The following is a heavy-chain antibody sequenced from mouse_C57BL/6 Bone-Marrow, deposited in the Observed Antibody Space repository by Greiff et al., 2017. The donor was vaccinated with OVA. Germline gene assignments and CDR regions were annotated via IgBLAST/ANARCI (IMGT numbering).Heavy chain of an antibody. CDR3: ASPDSSGYGAWFAY. Sequence: QLQQSGAELVRPGTSVKMSCKASGYTFTNYWIGWAKQRPGHGLEWIGDIYPGGGYTNYNEKFKGKATLTADKSSSTAYMQFSSLTSEDSAIYYCASPDSSGYGAWFAYWGQGTLVTVSA. V-gene: IGHV1-63*01. J-gene: IGHJ3*01. D-gene: IGHD3-2*02. CDR1: GYTFTNYW. CDR2: IYPGGGYT.